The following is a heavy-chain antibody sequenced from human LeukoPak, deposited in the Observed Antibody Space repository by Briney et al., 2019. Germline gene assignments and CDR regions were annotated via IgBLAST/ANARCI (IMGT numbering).Heavy chain of an antibody. CDR3: ARRKQTDYGGNPRLGWLAAFDI. D-gene: IGHD4-23*01. CDR2: IYHSGST. V-gene: IGHV4-61*03. J-gene: IGHJ3*02. Sequence: PSETLSLTCTVSGGSISSGGYYWSWIRQPPGKGLEWIGYIYHSGSTNYNPSLKSRVTILVDTSKNHFSLNLTSVTAADTAVYYCARRKQTDYGGNPRLGWLAAFDIWGQGTMVTVSS. CDR1: GGSISSGGYY.